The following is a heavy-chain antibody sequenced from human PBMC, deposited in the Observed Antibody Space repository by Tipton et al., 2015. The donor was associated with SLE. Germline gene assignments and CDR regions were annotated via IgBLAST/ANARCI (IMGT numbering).Heavy chain of an antibody. V-gene: IGHV4-34*01. D-gene: IGHD4-23*01. CDR1: GGSFSGYY. Sequence: LRLSCAVYGGSFSGYYWSWIRQPPGKGLEWIGYIYYSGSTYYNPSLKSRVTISVDTSKNQFSLKLSSVTAADTAVYYCARGTRYYYMDVWGKGTTVTVSS. CDR2: IYYSGST. J-gene: IGHJ6*03. CDR3: ARGTRYYYMDV.